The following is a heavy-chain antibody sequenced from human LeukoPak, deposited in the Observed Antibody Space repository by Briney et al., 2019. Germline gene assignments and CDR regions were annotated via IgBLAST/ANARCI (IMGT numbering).Heavy chain of an antibody. Sequence: PGRSLRLSCAASGSTFDDYAMHWVRQAPGKGLEWVSGISWNSGSIGYADSVKDRFTISRDNAKNSLYLQMNSLRAEDTALYYCAKEKSSSWYEDDSFDIWGQGTMVTVSS. CDR2: ISWNSGSI. V-gene: IGHV3-9*01. J-gene: IGHJ3*02. D-gene: IGHD6-13*01. CDR3: AKEKSSSWYEDDSFDI. CDR1: GSTFDDYA.